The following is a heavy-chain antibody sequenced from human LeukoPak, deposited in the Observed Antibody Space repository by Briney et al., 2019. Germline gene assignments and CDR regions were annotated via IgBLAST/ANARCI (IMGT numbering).Heavy chain of an antibody. Sequence: SETLSLTCTVSGASVSSFYWTWIRQPPGEGLEWIGYIYYSGSTNYNPSLKSRVTISIDTSKNQFSLKMNSVTAADSAVYYCVKVRANYDTLTGHYKGDSFDIWGQGTMITVSS. CDR1: GASVSSFY. CDR2: IYYSGST. V-gene: IGHV4-59*02. J-gene: IGHJ3*02. CDR3: VKVRANYDTLTGHYKGDSFDI. D-gene: IGHD3-9*01.